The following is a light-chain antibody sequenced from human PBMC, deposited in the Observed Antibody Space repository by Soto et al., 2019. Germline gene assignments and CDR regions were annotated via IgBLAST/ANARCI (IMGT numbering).Light chain of an antibody. Sequence: QSVLTQPPSVSGAPGQRVTISCTGSSSNIGAGYDVHWYQQLPGTAPKLLIYGNGNRPSVVPDRFAGSKSGTSATLAITVIQAADEEDDYCQYYYTSLSGYVFGTGTKLTVL. CDR3: QYYYTSLSGYV. CDR2: GNG. V-gene: IGLV1-40*01. J-gene: IGLJ1*01. CDR1: SSNIGAGYD.